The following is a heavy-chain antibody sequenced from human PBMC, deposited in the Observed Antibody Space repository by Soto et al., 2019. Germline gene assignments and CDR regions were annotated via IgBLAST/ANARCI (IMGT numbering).Heavy chain of an antibody. CDR2: VSATGGST. V-gene: IGHV3-23*01. CDR1: GFNFSNYA. Sequence: EVQLLESGGGLIQPGGSLRLSCAASGFNFSNYAMTWVRQAPGRGLEWVSAVSATGGSTYYADSVKGRFTISRDNSKNSLDLQVNSPRAEDTALYWCAKALRGGRGYMYYYYGLDVWGQGTTVTVSS. J-gene: IGHJ6*02. CDR3: AKALRGGRGYMYYYYGLDV. D-gene: IGHD5-12*01.